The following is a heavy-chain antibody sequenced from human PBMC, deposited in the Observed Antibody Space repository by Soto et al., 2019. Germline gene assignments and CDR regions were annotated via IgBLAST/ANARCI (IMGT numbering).Heavy chain of an antibody. Sequence: QVQLVQSGAEVKKPGASVKVSCKASGYTFTSYGISWVRQAPGQGLEWMGWISAYNCNTNYAQKLQGRVTMNTDTSTSTAYMELRSLRSDDTAVYYCARDSITMVRGVIKTPPLYWGQGTLVTVSS. CDR3: ARDSITMVRGVIKTPPLY. CDR2: ISAYNCNT. V-gene: IGHV1-18*01. D-gene: IGHD3-10*01. CDR1: GYTFTSYG. J-gene: IGHJ4*02.